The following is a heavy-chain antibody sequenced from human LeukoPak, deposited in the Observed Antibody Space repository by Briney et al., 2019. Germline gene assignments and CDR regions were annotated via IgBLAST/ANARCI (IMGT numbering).Heavy chain of an antibody. CDR1: GFTFSSYE. V-gene: IGHV3-21*01. D-gene: IGHD6-13*01. CDR2: ISSSSSYI. Sequence: GGSLRLSCAASGFTFSSYEMNWVRQAPGKGLEWVSSISSSSSYIYYADSVKGRFTISRDNAKNSLYLQMNSLRAEDTAVYYCARMYSSSWYNAFDIWGQGTMVTVSS. J-gene: IGHJ3*02. CDR3: ARMYSSSWYNAFDI.